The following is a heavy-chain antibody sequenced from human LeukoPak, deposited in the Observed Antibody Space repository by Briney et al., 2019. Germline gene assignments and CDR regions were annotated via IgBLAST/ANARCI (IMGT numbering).Heavy chain of an antibody. CDR1: GGSISSYY. CDR2: IYYSGST. D-gene: IGHD3-10*01. J-gene: IGHJ6*02. CDR3: ARLDRDYYYYGVDV. Sequence: PSETLSLTCTVSGGSISSYYWSWIRQPPGKGLEWIGYIYYSGSTNYNPSLKSRVTISVDTSKNQFSLKLSSVTAADTAVYYCARLDRDYYYYGVDVWGQGTTVTVSS. V-gene: IGHV4-59*08.